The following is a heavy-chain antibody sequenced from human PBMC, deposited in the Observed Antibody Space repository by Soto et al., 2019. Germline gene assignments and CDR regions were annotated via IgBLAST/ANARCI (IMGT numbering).Heavy chain of an antibody. CDR3: VKGEARGYYYYGMDV. J-gene: IGHJ6*02. V-gene: IGHV3-64D*06. CDR2: ISSNGGGT. Sequence: EVQLVESGGGLVQPGGSLRLSCSASGFTFSSYAMHWVRQAPGKGLEYVSAISSNGGGTYYADSVKGRFTISRDNSKNTLYLQMSSLRAEDTAVYYCVKGEARGYYYYGMDVWGQGTTVTVSS. CDR1: GFTFSSYA.